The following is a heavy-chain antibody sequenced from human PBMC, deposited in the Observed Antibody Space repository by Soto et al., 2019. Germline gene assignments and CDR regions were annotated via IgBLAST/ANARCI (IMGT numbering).Heavy chain of an antibody. CDR2: ISGSGGST. Sequence: PGGSLRLSCAAFGFTFSSYAMSRVLQAPGKGLEWVSAISGSGGSTYYADSVKGRFTISRDNSKNTLYLQMNSLRAEDTAVYYCAKVPGPRGDAFDIWGQGTMVTVSS. D-gene: IGHD3-10*01. J-gene: IGHJ3*02. V-gene: IGHV3-23*01. CDR1: GFTFSSYA. CDR3: AKVPGPRGDAFDI.